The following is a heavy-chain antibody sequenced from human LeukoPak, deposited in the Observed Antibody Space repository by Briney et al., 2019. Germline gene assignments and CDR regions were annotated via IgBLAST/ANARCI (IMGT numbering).Heavy chain of an antibody. Sequence: SETLSLTCTVSGGSISNYYWTWIRQPPGKGLEWIGYIYYTGSTNYNPSLKSRVTISVDTSKNQLSLKLTSVTAADTAVYYCARSTGHYYYYYMDVWGKGTTVTVSS. CDR3: ARSTGHYYYYYMDV. CDR1: GGSISNYY. D-gene: IGHD3-9*01. CDR2: IYYTGST. V-gene: IGHV4-59*01. J-gene: IGHJ6*03.